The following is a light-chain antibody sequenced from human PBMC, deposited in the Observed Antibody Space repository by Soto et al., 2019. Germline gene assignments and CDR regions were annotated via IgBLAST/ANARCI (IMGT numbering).Light chain of an antibody. CDR3: QPYDQRPLT. J-gene: IGKJ4*01. CDR1: QDIADY. Sequence: DIEMTQSPSSLSASVGDRVTITCQASQDIADYLNWYQQKPGKTPNLLIYDASSLETGVPARFSGSRSGTDFTFTISSLQSEDIAIYYCQPYDQRPLTFGGGTKVDIK. V-gene: IGKV1-33*01. CDR2: DAS.